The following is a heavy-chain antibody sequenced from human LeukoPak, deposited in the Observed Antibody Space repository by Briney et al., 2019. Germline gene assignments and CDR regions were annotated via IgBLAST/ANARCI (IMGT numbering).Heavy chain of an antibody. J-gene: IGHJ4*02. CDR3: ARVFIGRATPSTETVYSGYDLGWGGNRGAGEYYFDY. CDR1: GYTFTSYG. Sequence: GASVKVSCKASGYTFTSYGISWVRQAPGQGLEWMGWISAYNGNTNYAQKLQGRVTMTTDTSTSTAYMELRSLRSDDTAVYYCARVFIGRATPSTETVYSGYDLGWGGNRGAGEYYFDYWGQGTLVTVSS. CDR2: ISAYNGNT. V-gene: IGHV1-18*01. D-gene: IGHD5-12*01.